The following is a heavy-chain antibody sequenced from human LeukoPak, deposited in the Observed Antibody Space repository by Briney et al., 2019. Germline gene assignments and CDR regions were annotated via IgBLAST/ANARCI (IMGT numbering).Heavy chain of an antibody. D-gene: IGHD3-10*01. J-gene: IGHJ3*02. CDR2: INSDGSST. Sequence: GGSLRLSCAASGFTFSSYWMHWVRQAPGKGLVWVSRINSDGSSTSYADSVKGRFTISRDNAKNPLYLQMNSLRAEDTAVYYCARANYDGSGRAAFDIWGQGTMVTVSS. CDR1: GFTFSSYW. CDR3: ARANYDGSGRAAFDI. V-gene: IGHV3-74*01.